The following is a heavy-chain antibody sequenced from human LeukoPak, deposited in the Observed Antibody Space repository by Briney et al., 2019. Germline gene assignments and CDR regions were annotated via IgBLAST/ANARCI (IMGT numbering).Heavy chain of an antibody. CDR1: GFPPSNYA. J-gene: IGHJ3*01. Sequence: PGGALRRSCSASGFPPSNYAMSWVRPAPGKGREWVSSIICTGETTNYADSVQGGLTTSTENSKNTVYLQRNSLRTEDTAVYYCGKYLFSSGAARSFEVWGQGTMVTVSS. CDR2: IICTGETT. V-gene: IGHV3-23*01. CDR3: GKYLFSSGAARSFEV.